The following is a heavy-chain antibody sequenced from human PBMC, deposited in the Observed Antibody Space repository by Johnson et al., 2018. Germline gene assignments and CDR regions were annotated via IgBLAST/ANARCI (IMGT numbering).Heavy chain of an antibody. V-gene: IGHV3-30*18. D-gene: IGHD6-19*01. J-gene: IGHJ3*02. CDR1: GFTFSSYG. CDR2: ISYAGTNK. CDR3: AKERYTSGWHYAFDI. Sequence: QVQLVESGGGVVHPGRSLRLSCAASGFTFSSYGMHWVRQAPGKGLAWAAVISYAGTNKYYEDSVTGRFPISRDNSKNTLYLQMNSLRAEDTAVHYCAKERYTSGWHYAFDIWGQGTLVTVSS.